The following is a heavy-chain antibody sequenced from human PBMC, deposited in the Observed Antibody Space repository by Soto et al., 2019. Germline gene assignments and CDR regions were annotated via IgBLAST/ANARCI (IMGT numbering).Heavy chain of an antibody. CDR1: GGTFSSYD. CDR2: IIPIFGTA. CDR3: ARHVPAAGYYHGMDV. V-gene: IGHV1-69*12. D-gene: IGHD2-2*01. J-gene: IGHJ6*02. Sequence: QVQLVQSGAEVKKPGSSVKVSCKASGGTFSSYDISWVRQAPGQGLEWMGGIIPIFGTANYAQKFQGRVTITADESTSTAYMELSSLRSEDTAVYYCARHVPAAGYYHGMDVWGQRTIVTVSS.